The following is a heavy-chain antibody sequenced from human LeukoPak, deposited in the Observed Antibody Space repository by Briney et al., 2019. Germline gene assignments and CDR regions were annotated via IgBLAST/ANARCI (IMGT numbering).Heavy chain of an antibody. CDR3: ARDINSPNIAVAGADAFDI. CDR2: IYSGGST. D-gene: IGHD6-19*01. Sequence: GGSLRLSCAASEFSVGSNYMTWVRQAPGKGLEWVSLIYSGGSTYYADSVKGRFTISRDNSKNTLYLQMNSLRAEDTAVYYCARDINSPNIAVAGADAFDIWGQGTMVTVSS. V-gene: IGHV3-66*01. J-gene: IGHJ3*02. CDR1: EFSVGSNY.